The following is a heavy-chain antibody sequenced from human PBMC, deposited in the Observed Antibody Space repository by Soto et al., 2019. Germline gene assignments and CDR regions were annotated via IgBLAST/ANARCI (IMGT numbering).Heavy chain of an antibody. Sequence: PVGSLRLSCAASGFTVSSNYMSWVRQAPGKGLEWVSVIYSGGSTYYADSVKGRFTISRDNSKNTLYLQMNSLRAEDTAVYYCARDRRVVITTGYYYYYGMDVWGQGTTVTVSS. D-gene: IGHD3-22*01. V-gene: IGHV3-53*01. CDR1: GFTVSSNY. CDR2: IYSGGST. J-gene: IGHJ6*02. CDR3: ARDRRVVITTGYYYYYGMDV.